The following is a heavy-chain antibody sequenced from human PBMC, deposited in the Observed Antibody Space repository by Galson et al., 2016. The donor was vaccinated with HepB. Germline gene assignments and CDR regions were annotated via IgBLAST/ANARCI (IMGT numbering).Heavy chain of an antibody. CDR3: VRDVWTWDGNRNYWYFDL. V-gene: IGHV3-11*05. CDR1: GFTFSDHY. D-gene: IGHD1-26*01. CDR2: ISLTCIYT. J-gene: IGHJ2*01. Sequence: SLRLSCAGSGFTFSDHYMNWIRQAPGKGLEWLSYISLTCIYTNYTDSVRGRFIISRDNSKNSLFLQMNNLQVEDTAIYYCVRDVWTWDGNRNYWYFDLWGRGTLVTVSS.